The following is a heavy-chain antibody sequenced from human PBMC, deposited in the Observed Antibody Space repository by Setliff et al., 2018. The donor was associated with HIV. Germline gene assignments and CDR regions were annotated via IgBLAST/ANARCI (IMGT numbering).Heavy chain of an antibody. CDR3: ARGYYNFWSGYYDSRFPNPIDAFDI. CDR1: GYTFTSYD. CDR2: MNPESGNT. D-gene: IGHD3-3*01. J-gene: IGHJ3*02. V-gene: IGHV1-8*01. Sequence: ASVKVSCKASGYTFTSYDINWVRQATGQGLEWMGWMNPESGNTGYAQKFQGGVTMTRNTSISTAYMELSSLRSDDTAVYYCARGYYNFWSGYYDSRFPNPIDAFDIWGQGTMVTVSS.